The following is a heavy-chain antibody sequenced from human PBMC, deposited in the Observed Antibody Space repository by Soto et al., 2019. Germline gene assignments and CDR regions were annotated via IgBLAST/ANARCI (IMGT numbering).Heavy chain of an antibody. Sequence: GGSLRLSCAAPGFSLRTSGMHWLRRAPGKGLVWVSRINSDGSSATYADSVKGRFTVSRDNAKNTLYLQMNSLRAEDTAVYYRARDLPTNGDGMDVWGQGTTVTVSS. D-gene: IGHD2-8*01. CDR2: INSDGSSA. V-gene: IGHV3-74*01. CDR1: GFSLRTSG. J-gene: IGHJ6*02. CDR3: ARDLPTNGDGMDV.